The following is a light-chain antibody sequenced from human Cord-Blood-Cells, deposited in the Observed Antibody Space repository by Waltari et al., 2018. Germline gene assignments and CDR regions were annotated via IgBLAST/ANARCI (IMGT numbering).Light chain of an antibody. V-gene: IGKV1-39*01. CDR2: AAS. J-gene: IGKJ1*01. CDR3: QQSYSTPWT. Sequence: DINMTQSSSSPSASAGDRVTITCRASQSISSYLNWYQQKPGKAPKLLIYAASSLQSGVPSRFSGSGSGTDFTLTISSLQPEDFATYYCQQSYSTPWTFGQGTRVEIK. CDR1: QSISSY.